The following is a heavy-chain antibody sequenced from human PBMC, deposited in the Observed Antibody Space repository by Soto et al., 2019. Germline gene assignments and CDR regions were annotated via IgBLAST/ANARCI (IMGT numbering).Heavy chain of an antibody. CDR1: GFAFDTYG. CDR3: AKDRDPYYYYYLMDV. Sequence: GGSLRLSCEASGFAFDTYGMHWIRQGAGQGLEWVATMSYDGSKIYYRDSVRGRFSTSRDDSKRTLYLQMNSLRAEDTAVYYCAKDRDPYYYYYLMDVWGQGTTVTVSS. CDR2: MSYDGSKI. J-gene: IGHJ6*02. V-gene: IGHV3-30*18.